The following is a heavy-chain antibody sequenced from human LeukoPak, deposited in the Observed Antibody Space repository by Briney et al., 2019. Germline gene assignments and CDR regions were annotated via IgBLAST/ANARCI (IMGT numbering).Heavy chain of an antibody. V-gene: IGHV4-61*02. J-gene: IGHJ6*03. CDR2: IYTSGST. Sequence: SETLSLTCSVSGGSINRGTHYWSWIRQPAGKGLEWIGRIYTSGSTNYNPSLKSRVTISVDTSKNQFSLKLSSVTAADTAVYYCARGIVVVAQLGYYYYYMDVWGKGTTVTISS. CDR1: GGSINRGTHY. D-gene: IGHD2-15*01. CDR3: ARGIVVVAQLGYYYYYMDV.